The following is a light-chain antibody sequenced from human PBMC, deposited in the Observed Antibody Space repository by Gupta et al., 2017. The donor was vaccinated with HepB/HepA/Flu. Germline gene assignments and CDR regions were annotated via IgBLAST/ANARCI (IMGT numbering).Light chain of an antibody. CDR1: TSNIGSNV. V-gene: IGLV1-44*01. CDR2: SNN. J-gene: IGLJ3*02. CDR3: AAWDDSWSGASWV. Sequence: QPLLPPPRSPPPTPGQRVNIACSGSTSNIGSNVVSWYQQVPGSAPKRLIYSNNQGRIGVPVRSSGSKSGTSASRAINELLSDDEAEYYCAAWDDSWSGASWVFGGGTKVTV.